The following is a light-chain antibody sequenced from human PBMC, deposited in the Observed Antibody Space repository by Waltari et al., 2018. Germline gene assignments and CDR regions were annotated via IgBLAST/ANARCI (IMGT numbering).Light chain of an antibody. J-gene: IGLJ3*02. V-gene: IGLV2-14*03. CDR3: SSYTTSNTWV. Sequence: QSALTQPASVSGSPGQSITISCTGTSSDVGVHNYVSWYQQHPGKAPKLMIYAVNKRPSCVSARFAGSRSGNTASLTISGLQAEDEADYYCSSYTTSNTWVFGGGTKLTVL. CDR1: SSDVGVHNY. CDR2: AVN.